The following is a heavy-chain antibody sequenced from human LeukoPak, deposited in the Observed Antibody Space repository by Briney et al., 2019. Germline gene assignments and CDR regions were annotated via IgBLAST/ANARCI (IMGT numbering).Heavy chain of an antibody. V-gene: IGHV4-39*01. J-gene: IGHJ3*02. CDR2: IYYNGNT. CDR3: ARLTALAGHRGAFDI. CDR1: GGSIGGHTFY. Sequence: SDTLSLTCNVSGGSIGGHTFYWDWIRQPPGKGLEWIATIYYNGNTFYNPSLKSRVAISIDMSKSQFFLHLTSVSAADTAIYYCARLTALAGHRGAFDIWGPGTLVTVSS. D-gene: IGHD6-19*01.